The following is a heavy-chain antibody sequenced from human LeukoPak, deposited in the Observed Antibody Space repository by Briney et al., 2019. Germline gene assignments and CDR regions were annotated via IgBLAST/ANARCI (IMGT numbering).Heavy chain of an antibody. CDR3: ARDQQQLAFDY. CDR1: GYTFTSYG. J-gene: IGHJ4*02. CDR2: ISAYNGNT. Sequence: ASVKVSCMASGYTFTSYGISWVRQAPGEGLEWMGWISAYNGNTNYAQKLEGRVTMTTDTSTSTAYMELRSLRSDDTAVYYCARDQQQLAFDYWGQGTLVTVSS. V-gene: IGHV1-18*04. D-gene: IGHD6-13*01.